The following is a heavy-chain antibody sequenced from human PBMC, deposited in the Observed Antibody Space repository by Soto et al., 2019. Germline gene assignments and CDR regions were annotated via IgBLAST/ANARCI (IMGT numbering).Heavy chain of an antibody. CDR2: IYYSGST. Sequence: SETLSLTCTVSGGSISSSSYYWGWIRQPPGKGLEWIGSIYYSGSTYYNPSLKSRVTISVDTSKNQFSLKLSSVTAADTAVYYCARPAKDLRTNCYFDYWGKGNLVTV. V-gene: IGHV4-39*01. CDR1: GGSISSSSYY. CDR3: ARPAKDLRTNCYFDY. D-gene: IGHD2-8*01. J-gene: IGHJ4*02.